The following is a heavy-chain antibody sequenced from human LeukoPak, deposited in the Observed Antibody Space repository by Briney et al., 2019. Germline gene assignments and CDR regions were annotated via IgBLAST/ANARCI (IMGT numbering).Heavy chain of an antibody. D-gene: IGHD1-26*01. V-gene: IGHV3-33*08. J-gene: IGHJ5*02. CDR1: GFTFSSYA. Sequence: PGGSLRLSCAASGFTFSSYAMHWVRQAPGKGLEWVAAIWYDASNKYYADSVRGRFTISRDNSKNTLYLQMNSLRDDDTAVYYCVRGVGVSRFNYFDPWGQGTLVTVSS. CDR2: IWYDASNK. CDR3: VRGVGVSRFNYFDP.